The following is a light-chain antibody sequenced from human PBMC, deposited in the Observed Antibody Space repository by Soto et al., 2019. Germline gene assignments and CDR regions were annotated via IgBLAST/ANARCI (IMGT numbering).Light chain of an antibody. Sequence: DIQMTQSPSSVSASVGDRVTITCRASQGISSWLAWDPQKPGKAPKLLIYAAPNVQSGVPSRFSGSGYGTDFPHTVSSLQPEDFATYYCQQANSLWTFGQGTKVEIK. J-gene: IGKJ1*01. CDR1: QGISSW. CDR3: QQANSLWT. CDR2: AAP. V-gene: IGKV1D-12*01.